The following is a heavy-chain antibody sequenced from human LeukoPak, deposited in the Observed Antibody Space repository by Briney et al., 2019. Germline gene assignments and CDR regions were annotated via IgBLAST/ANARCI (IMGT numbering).Heavy chain of an antibody. CDR3: ASGGSYYSFDP. CDR2: ITSSGSYI. V-gene: IGHV3-21*01. J-gene: IGHJ5*02. Sequence: GGSLRLSCAASGFTFSSYRMNWVRQAPGKGLEWVSSITSSGSYIYYADPLRGRFTISRDNAKNSLYLQMNSLRAEDTAVYYCASGGSYYSFDPWGQGTLVTVSS. CDR1: GFTFSSYR. D-gene: IGHD1-26*01.